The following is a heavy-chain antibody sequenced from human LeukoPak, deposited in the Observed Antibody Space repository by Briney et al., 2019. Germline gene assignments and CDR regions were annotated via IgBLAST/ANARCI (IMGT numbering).Heavy chain of an antibody. V-gene: IGHV4-59*01. CDR1: GASIYNNY. J-gene: IGHJ5*02. Sequence: SETLSLTCTVSGASIYNNYWGWFRQSPGKGLKWSAYIYKRGGGTTDYNPSLESRVTISVDTSKSQFSLKLSSVTAADTAVYYCAKRYCSGGNCYSGVWFDPWGQGTLVTVSS. CDR3: AKRYCSGGNCYSGVWFDP. D-gene: IGHD2-15*01. CDR2: IYKRGGGTT.